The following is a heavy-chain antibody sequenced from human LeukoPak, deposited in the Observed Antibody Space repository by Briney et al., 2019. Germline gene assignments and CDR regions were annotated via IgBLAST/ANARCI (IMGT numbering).Heavy chain of an antibody. Sequence: SETLSLTCTVSGGSINDYYCNWIRQPPGKGLEWIGYIYYSGSTNYNPSLKSRVTISVDTSKTRFSLRLSSVTAADTAVYYCARGYYDSGTYSGYFQHWGQGTLVTVSS. CDR2: IYYSGST. CDR1: GGSINDYY. V-gene: IGHV4-59*01. D-gene: IGHD3-10*01. CDR3: ARGYYDSGTYSGYFQH. J-gene: IGHJ1*01.